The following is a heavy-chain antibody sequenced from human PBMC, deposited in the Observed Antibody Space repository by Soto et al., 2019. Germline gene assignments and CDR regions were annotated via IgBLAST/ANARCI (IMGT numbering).Heavy chain of an antibody. Sequence: ASVKVSCKASGYTFTSYGSSWVRQAPGQGLEWMGWISAYNGNTNYAQKLQGRVTMTTDTSTSTAYMELRSLRSDDTAVYYCAREDRGDLWFGELLESSYGMDVWGQGTTVTVSS. D-gene: IGHD3-10*01. CDR2: ISAYNGNT. CDR3: AREDRGDLWFGELLESSYGMDV. CDR1: GYTFTSYG. V-gene: IGHV1-18*01. J-gene: IGHJ6*02.